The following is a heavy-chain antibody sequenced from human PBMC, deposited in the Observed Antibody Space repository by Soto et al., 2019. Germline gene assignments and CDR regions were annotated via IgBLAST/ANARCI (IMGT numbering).Heavy chain of an antibody. J-gene: IGHJ6*02. CDR1: GFTFSSYG. V-gene: IGHV3-33*01. CDR2: IWYDGSNK. D-gene: IGHD2-2*01. CDR3: ARDSTKIVVVPANYGMDV. Sequence: GGSLRLSCAASGFTFSSYGMHWVRQAPGKGLEWVAVIWYDGSNKYYADSVKGRFTISRDNSKNTLYLQMNSLRAEDTAVYYCARDSTKIVVVPANYGMDVWGQGTTVTVSS.